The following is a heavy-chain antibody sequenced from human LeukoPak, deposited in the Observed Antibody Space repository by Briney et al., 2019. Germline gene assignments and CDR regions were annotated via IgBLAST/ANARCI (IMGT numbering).Heavy chain of an antibody. D-gene: IGHD4-17*01. CDR1: GGSIENYY. CDR3: AYYGDYGEDAFDI. Sequence: SETLSLTCTVSGGSIENYYWSWIRQPPGKGLEWIGCIYYSGSTNYNPSLKSRVTISVDTSKNQFSLKLSSVTAADTAVYYCAYYGDYGEDAFDIWGQGTMVTVSS. CDR2: IYYSGST. V-gene: IGHV4-59*01. J-gene: IGHJ3*02.